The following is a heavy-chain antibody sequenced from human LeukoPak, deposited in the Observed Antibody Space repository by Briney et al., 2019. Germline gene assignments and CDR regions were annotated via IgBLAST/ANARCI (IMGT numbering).Heavy chain of an antibody. CDR2: IYYSGST. J-gene: IGHJ4*02. CDR1: GGSISSGGYY. Sequence: SETLSLTCTVSGGSISSGGYYWSWIRQHPGKGLEWIGYIYYSGSTYYNPSLKSRVTISVDTSKNQFSLKLSSVTAADTAVYYCATSVYDSSGYSFDYWGQGTLVTVPS. V-gene: IGHV4-31*03. D-gene: IGHD3-22*01. CDR3: ATSVYDSSGYSFDY.